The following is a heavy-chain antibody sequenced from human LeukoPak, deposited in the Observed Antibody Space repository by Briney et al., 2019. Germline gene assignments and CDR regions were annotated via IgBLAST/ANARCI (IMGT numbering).Heavy chain of an antibody. CDR2: IYYSGST. Sequence: SETLSLTCTVSGGSVSSGSYYWSWIRQPPGKGLEWIGYIYYSGSTNYNPSLKSRVTISVDTSKNQFSLKLSSVTAADTAVYYCTRSTNLEAFDIWGQGTMVTVS. CDR3: TRSTNLEAFDI. D-gene: IGHD2-8*01. CDR1: GGSVSSGSYY. V-gene: IGHV4-61*01. J-gene: IGHJ3*02.